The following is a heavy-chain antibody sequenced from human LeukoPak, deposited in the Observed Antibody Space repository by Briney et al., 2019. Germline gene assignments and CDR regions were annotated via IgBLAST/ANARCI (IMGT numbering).Heavy chain of an antibody. CDR2: IWYDGSNK. D-gene: IGHD3-3*01. Sequence: GGSLRLSCAASGFTFSSYGMHWVRQAPGKGLEWGAVIWYDGSNKYYADSVKGRFTISRDNSKNTLYLQMNSLRAEDTAVYYCARSGLREYDFWSGYYLHYWGQGTLVIVSS. CDR3: ARSGLREYDFWSGYYLHY. V-gene: IGHV3-33*01. J-gene: IGHJ4*02. CDR1: GFTFSSYG.